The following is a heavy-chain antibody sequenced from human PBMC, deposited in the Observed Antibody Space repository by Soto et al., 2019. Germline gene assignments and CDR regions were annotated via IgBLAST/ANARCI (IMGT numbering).Heavy chain of an antibody. CDR2: IYYSGST. D-gene: IGHD2-15*01. CDR3: ARHTPAISISDH. CDR1: GGSISSSSYY. V-gene: IGHV4-39*01. J-gene: IGHJ4*02. Sequence: LQLQESGPGLVKPSETLSLTCTVSGGSISSSSYYWGWISEPPGKGLEWIGSIYYSGSTYYNPSLKSRVTISVDTSKNQFSLKLSSVTAADTAVYYCARHTPAISISDHWGQGTLVTVSS.